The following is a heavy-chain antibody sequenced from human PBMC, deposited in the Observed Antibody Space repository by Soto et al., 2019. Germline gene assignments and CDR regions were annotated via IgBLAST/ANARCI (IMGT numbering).Heavy chain of an antibody. Sequence: EVQLVESGGGLIQSGGSLRLSCAASGITVSRNYMSWVRQAPGKGLEWVSVIYGGGVTPYAAFVQGRVILSRDNSKSTFYLQMNILRAEDTAVYYCARGGEEILDVYGMGVWGQGTKVAVSS. J-gene: IGHJ6*02. D-gene: IGHD3-10*01. CDR1: GITVSRNY. V-gene: IGHV3-53*01. CDR3: ARGGEEILDVYGMGV. CDR2: IYGGGVT.